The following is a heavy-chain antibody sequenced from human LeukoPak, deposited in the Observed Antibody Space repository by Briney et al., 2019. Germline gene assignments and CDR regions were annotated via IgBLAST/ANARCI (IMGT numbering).Heavy chain of an antibody. D-gene: IGHD3-16*01. CDR1: GGSFSGYY. CDR3: ARASYYDYVWGSYTPSYFDY. CDR2: INHSGST. Sequence: PSETLSLTCAVYGGSFSGYYWSWIRQPPGKGLEWIGEINHSGSTNYNPSLKSRVTISVDTSKNQFSLKLSSVTAADTAVYYCARASYYDYVWGSYTPSYFDYWGQGTLVTVSS. J-gene: IGHJ4*02. V-gene: IGHV4-34*01.